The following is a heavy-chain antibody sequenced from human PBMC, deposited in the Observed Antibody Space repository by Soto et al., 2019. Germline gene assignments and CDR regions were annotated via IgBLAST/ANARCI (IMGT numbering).Heavy chain of an antibody. CDR2: INHSGST. CDR3: ARFSPYGVILDY. V-gene: IGHV4-34*01. D-gene: IGHD4-17*01. CDR1: GGSFSGYY. J-gene: IGHJ4*02. Sequence: QVQLQQWGAGLLKPSETLSLTCAVYGGSFSGYYWSWIRQPPGKGLEWIGEINHSGSTNYNPSLKSRVTISVDTSKNQCSLKLSSVTAAETAVYYCARFSPYGVILDYWGQGTLVTVSS.